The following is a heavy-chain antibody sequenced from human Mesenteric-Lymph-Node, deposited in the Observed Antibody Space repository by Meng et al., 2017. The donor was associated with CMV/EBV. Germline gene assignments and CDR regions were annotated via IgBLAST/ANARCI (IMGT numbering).Heavy chain of an antibody. CDR1: FTFSSYG. Sequence: FTFSSYGMHWVRQAPGKGLEWVAFIRYDGSNKYYADSVKGRFTISRDNSKNTLYLQMNSLRAEDTAVYYCAKPLGGVVPAAKGGWFDPWGQGTLVTVSS. J-gene: IGHJ5*02. CDR3: AKPLGGVVPAAKGGWFDP. CDR2: IRYDGSNK. D-gene: IGHD2-2*01. V-gene: IGHV3-30*02.